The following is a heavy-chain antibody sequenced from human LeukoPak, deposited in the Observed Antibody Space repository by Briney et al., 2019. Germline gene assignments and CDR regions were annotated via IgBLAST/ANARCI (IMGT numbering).Heavy chain of an antibody. V-gene: IGHV1-18*01. Sequence: GASVKVSCKASGYTFTSYGISWVRQAPGQGLEWMGWISAYNGNTNYAQKLQGRVTMTTDTSTNTAYMELGSLRSDDTAVYYCARDRAPSYYYDSSDYSRLFDYWGQGTLVTVSS. CDR1: GYTFTSYG. D-gene: IGHD3-22*01. J-gene: IGHJ4*02. CDR2: ISAYNGNT. CDR3: ARDRAPSYYYDSSDYSRLFDY.